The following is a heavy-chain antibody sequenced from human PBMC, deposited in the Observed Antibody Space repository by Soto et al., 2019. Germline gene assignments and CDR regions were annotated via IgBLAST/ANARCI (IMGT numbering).Heavy chain of an antibody. D-gene: IGHD3-22*01. CDR2: LWYDGSRE. Sequence: QVQLVESGGGVVQPGRSLRLSCTASGFSVSTHVIHWVRQAPGKGLEGVAVLWYDGSREYYAESVKGRFTISRDNSKNTMYLQMNSLRAEDTAVYYCASVPRYDTWYFDYWGQGTLATVSS. J-gene: IGHJ4*02. V-gene: IGHV3-33*01. CDR1: GFSVSTHV. CDR3: ASVPRYDTWYFDY.